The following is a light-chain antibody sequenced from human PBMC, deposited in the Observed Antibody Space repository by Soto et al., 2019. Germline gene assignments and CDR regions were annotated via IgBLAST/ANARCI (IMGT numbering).Light chain of an antibody. CDR1: QSISNW. J-gene: IGKJ1*01. CDR3: QQYDTFSGT. Sequence: DIQMTQSPSTLSASVGDRVIITCRASQSISNWLAWYQQKQGKAPNLLIYKASSLKSGVPSRFSGSGSGTKFTLTIASLQPDDFATYYCQQYDTFSGTFGPGTKVDIK. CDR2: KAS. V-gene: IGKV1-5*03.